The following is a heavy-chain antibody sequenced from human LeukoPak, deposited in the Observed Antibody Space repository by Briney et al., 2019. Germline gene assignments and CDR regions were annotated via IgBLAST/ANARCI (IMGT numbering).Heavy chain of an antibody. CDR3: AKGATVTRSWFDP. Sequence: GGSLRLSCVASGFSFSTYWMSWVRQAPGKGLEWVAFIRYDGSNKYYADSVKGRFTISRDSSKNTLYLQMNSLRAEDTAVYYCAKGATVTRSWFDPWGQGTLVTVSS. J-gene: IGHJ5*02. CDR1: GFSFSTYW. V-gene: IGHV3-30*02. CDR2: IRYDGSNK. D-gene: IGHD4-11*01.